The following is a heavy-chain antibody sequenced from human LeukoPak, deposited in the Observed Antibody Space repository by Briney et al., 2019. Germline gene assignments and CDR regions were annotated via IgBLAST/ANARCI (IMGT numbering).Heavy chain of an antibody. V-gene: IGHV1-18*01. D-gene: IGHD2-2*01. J-gene: IGHJ4*02. CDR1: GYTFISYG. CDR3: ARENALISDY. Sequence: ASVKLSCKASGYTFISYGISWVRQAPGQGLEWMGWISGYNGNTNYAQKLQGRVTMTTDTSTSTAYMELRSLRSDDTAVYYCARENALISDYWGQGTLVTVSS. CDR2: ISGYNGNT.